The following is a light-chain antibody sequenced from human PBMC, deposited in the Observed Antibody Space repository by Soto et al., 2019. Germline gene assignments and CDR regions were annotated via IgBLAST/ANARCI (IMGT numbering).Light chain of an antibody. Sequence: IPLTQSPSSLTASVGNRITITCRASEGVSTYLAWYQQKPGKAPKLLIYAASTLQSGVPSRFSGSGSGTDFTLTISSLQPEDFATYYCQQLNSYPTFGQGTRLEIK. J-gene: IGKJ5*01. V-gene: IGKV1-9*01. CDR3: QQLNSYPT. CDR2: AAS. CDR1: EGVSTY.